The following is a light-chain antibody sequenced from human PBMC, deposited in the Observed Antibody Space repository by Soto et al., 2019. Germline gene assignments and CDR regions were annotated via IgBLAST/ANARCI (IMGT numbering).Light chain of an antibody. CDR1: SSDVGGYNY. J-gene: IGLJ1*01. CDR2: EVS. CDR3: SSFTSSSTLYV. V-gene: IGLV2-14*01. Sequence: HSVLTQPASVSGSPGQSITISCTGTSSDVGGYNYVSWYQQHPGKAPKLMIYEVSNRPSGVSNRFSGSKSGNTASLTISGLQPEDEADYYCSSFTSSSTLYVFGTGTKGTVL.